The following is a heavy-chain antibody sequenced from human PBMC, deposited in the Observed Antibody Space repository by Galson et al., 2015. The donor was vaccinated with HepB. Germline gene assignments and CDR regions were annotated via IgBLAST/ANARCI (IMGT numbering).Heavy chain of an antibody. CDR3: ARQKGSYRVRQAFDI. D-gene: IGHD1-26*01. CDR1: GYSFTSYW. J-gene: IGHJ3*02. V-gene: IGHV5-51*01. Sequence: QSGAEVKKPGESLKISCKGSGYSFTSYWIGWVRQMPGKGLEWMGIIYPGDSDTRYSPSFQGQVTISADKSISTAYLQWSSLKASDTAMYYCARQKGSYRVRQAFDIWGQGTMVTVSS. CDR2: IYPGDSDT.